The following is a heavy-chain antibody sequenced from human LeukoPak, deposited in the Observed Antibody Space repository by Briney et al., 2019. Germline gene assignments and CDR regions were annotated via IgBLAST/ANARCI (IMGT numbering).Heavy chain of an antibody. Sequence: GGSLRLSCAASGFTFSSYAMHWVRQAPGKGLEWVAVISYDGSNKYYADSVKGRFTISRDNSKSTLYLQMNSLRAEDTAVYYCARDRLVVVVAANPYYYYYGMDVWGQGTTVTVSS. CDR1: GFTFSSYA. V-gene: IGHV3-30-3*01. CDR3: ARDRLVVVVAANPYYYYYGMDV. D-gene: IGHD2-15*01. CDR2: ISYDGSNK. J-gene: IGHJ6*02.